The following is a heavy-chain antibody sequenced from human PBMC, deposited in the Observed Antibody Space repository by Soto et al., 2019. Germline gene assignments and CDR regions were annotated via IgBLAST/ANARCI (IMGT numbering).Heavy chain of an antibody. J-gene: IGHJ4*02. CDR1: GDSISSSNYY. V-gene: IGHV4-39*01. Sequence: QLQLQESGPGLVKPSETLSLTCTVSGDSISSSNYYWGWIRQPPGKGLEWIGNIHYSGRTYYNPSLKSRLTISVDTSKNQFSLKLSSVTAADTAVYYCATLLGDYVSYWGQGTLVTVSS. D-gene: IGHD2-21*01. CDR2: IHYSGRT. CDR3: ATLLGDYVSY.